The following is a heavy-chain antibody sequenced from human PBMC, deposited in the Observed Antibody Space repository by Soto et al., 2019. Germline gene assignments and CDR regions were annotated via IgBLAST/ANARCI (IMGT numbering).Heavy chain of an antibody. Sequence: GVLRLSCAASGFTFSSYAMHWVRQAPGKGLEWVAVISYDGSNKYYADSVKGRFTISRDNSKNTLYLQMNSLRAEDTAVYYCASSGEFITIFSFNSYGMDVWGQGTTVTVSS. J-gene: IGHJ6*02. D-gene: IGHD3-3*01. CDR2: ISYDGSNK. CDR3: ASSGEFITIFSFNSYGMDV. V-gene: IGHV3-30-3*01. CDR1: GFTFSSYA.